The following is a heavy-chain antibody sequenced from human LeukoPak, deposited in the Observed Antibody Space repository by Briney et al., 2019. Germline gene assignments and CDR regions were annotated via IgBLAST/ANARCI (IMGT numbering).Heavy chain of an antibody. CDR1: GFTFSNFA. J-gene: IGHJ3*02. Sequence: GGSLRLSCAASGFTFSNFAMSWVRQAPGKGLEWVSAISGSGGSVYYADSVKGRFTISRDNSKNTLYLQMKSLRAEDTAVYYCARVEASGTYSYPFDIWGQGTMVTVSS. V-gene: IGHV3-23*01. D-gene: IGHD1-26*01. CDR3: ARVEASGTYSYPFDI. CDR2: ISGSGGSV.